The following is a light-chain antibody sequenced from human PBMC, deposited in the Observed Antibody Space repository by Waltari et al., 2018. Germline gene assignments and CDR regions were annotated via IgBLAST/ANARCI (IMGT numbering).Light chain of an antibody. J-gene: IGKJ4*01. CDR2: DAS. CDR1: QSLSSY. Sequence: EIVLTQSPATLPSSPGERATSSCRASQSLSSYLAWYQQKPGQAPRLLSYDASNRASGIPARFSGSGFGTDFTLTISSLEPEDSAVYYCQQRSNWPPLTFGGGTKVEIK. CDR3: QQRSNWPPLT. V-gene: IGKV3-11*01.